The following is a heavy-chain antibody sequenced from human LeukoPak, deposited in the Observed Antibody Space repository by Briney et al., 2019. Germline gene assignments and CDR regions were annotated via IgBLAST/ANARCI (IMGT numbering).Heavy chain of an antibody. CDR1: GFIYRNNY. Sequence: GGSLRLSYAASGFIYRNNYVTWVRQPPGKGLEWVSVIYTDGSTYYAASVKARFIISRDSSKNTLYLQMNSRRAEDTAVYYCTDAVAGWGQGTLVTVSS. CDR2: IYTDGST. V-gene: IGHV3-53*05. CDR3: TDAVAG. J-gene: IGHJ4*02. D-gene: IGHD4-23*01.